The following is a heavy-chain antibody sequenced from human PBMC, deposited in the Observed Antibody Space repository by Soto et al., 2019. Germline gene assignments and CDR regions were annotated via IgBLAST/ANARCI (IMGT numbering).Heavy chain of an antibody. V-gene: IGHV3-15*07. Sequence: GGSLRLSCAASGFTFSNAWMNWVRQAPGKGLEWVGRIKSKTDGGTTDYAAPVKGRFTISRDDSKNTLYLQMNSLKTEDTAVYYCTTDVDYSNPYYFDYWGQGTLVTVSS. CDR1: GFTFSNAW. CDR3: TTDVDYSNPYYFDY. J-gene: IGHJ4*02. CDR2: IKSKTDGGTT. D-gene: IGHD4-4*01.